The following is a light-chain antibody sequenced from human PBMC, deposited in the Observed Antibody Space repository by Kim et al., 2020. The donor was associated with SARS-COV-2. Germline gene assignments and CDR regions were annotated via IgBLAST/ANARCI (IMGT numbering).Light chain of an antibody. CDR3: QQYNNWPLT. CDR2: GAS. Sequence: VAPGERATLSCRASQSVSSNLAWYQQKPGQAPRLLIYGASTRATGIPARFSGSGSGTEFTLTISSLQSEDFAVYYCQQYNNWPLTFGGGTKVDIK. CDR1: QSVSSN. V-gene: IGKV3-15*01. J-gene: IGKJ4*01.